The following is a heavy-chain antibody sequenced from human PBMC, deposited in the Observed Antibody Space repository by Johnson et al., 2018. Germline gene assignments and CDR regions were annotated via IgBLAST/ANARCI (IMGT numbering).Heavy chain of an antibody. V-gene: IGHV3-30-3*01. CDR3: ARDYYESSGYPEYFQH. CDR1: GFTFSSYA. Sequence: QLVESGGGVVQPGRSLRLSCAASGFTFSSYAMHWVRQAPGKGLEWVAVISYDGSNKYYADSVKGPFTISRDNSKNTLYLQMNSLRAEDTAVYYFARDYYESSGYPEYFQHWGQGTLVTVSS. CDR2: ISYDGSNK. D-gene: IGHD3-22*01. J-gene: IGHJ1*01.